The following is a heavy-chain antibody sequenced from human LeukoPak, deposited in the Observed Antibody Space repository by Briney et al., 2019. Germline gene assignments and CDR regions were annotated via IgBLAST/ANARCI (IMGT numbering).Heavy chain of an antibody. J-gene: IGHJ4*02. CDR1: GFTFSSYA. V-gene: IGHV3-30*04. CDR2: ISYDGSNK. CDR3: AKDGVVGATTD. D-gene: IGHD1-26*01. Sequence: GGSLRLSCAASGFTFSSYAMHWVRQAPGKGLEWVAVISYDGSNKYYADSVKGRFTISRDNAKNSLYLQMNSLRAEDTALYYCAKDGVVGATTDWGQGTLVTVSS.